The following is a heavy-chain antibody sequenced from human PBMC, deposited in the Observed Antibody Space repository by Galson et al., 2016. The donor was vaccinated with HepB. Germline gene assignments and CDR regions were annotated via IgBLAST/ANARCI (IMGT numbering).Heavy chain of an antibody. CDR3: ATILGYCRGGSCYRDY. CDR1: GFTFSIYA. J-gene: IGHJ4*02. D-gene: IGHD2-15*01. CDR2: IRGGAVSR. Sequence: SLRLSCAASGFTFSIYAMSWVRQAPGKGLEWVSSIRGGAVSRYYAESVKARFTISRDNSKNTLYLQMHSLGAEDTAVYYCATILGYCRGGSCYRDYWGQGTLVTVSS. V-gene: IGHV3-23*01.